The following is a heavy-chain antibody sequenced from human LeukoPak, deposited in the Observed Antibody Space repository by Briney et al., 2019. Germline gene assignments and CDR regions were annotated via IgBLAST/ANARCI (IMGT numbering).Heavy chain of an antibody. CDR2: ISGSGGST. CDR1: GFTFSSYT. D-gene: IGHD3-22*01. V-gene: IGHV3-23*01. CDR3: AKAPSDISGYYIGRLDP. Sequence: GGSLRLSCAASGFTFSSYTMSWVRQAPGKGLEWVSSISGSGGSTYYADSVKGRFAISRDNSKNTLYLQMSTLRAEDTAVFYCAKAPSDISGYYIGRLDPWGQGALVTVSS. J-gene: IGHJ5*02.